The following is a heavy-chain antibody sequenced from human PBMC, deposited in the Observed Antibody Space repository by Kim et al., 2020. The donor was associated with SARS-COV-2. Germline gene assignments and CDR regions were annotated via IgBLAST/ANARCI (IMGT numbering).Heavy chain of an antibody. V-gene: IGHV4-61*01. J-gene: IGHJ6*01. D-gene: IGHD2-2*01. CDR1: GGSVSSGSYY. CDR3: ARDCSSTSCYFNYYYYG. Sequence: SETLSLTCTVSGGSVSSGSYYWSWIRQPPGKGLEWIGYIYYSGSTNYNPSLKSRVTISVDTSKNQFSLKLSSVTAADTAVYYCARDCSSTSCYFNYYYYG. CDR2: IYYSGST.